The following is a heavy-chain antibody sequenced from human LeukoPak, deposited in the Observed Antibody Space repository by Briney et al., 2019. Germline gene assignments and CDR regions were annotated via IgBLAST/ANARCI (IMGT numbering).Heavy chain of an antibody. J-gene: IGHJ6*03. CDR3: ARGSHCSSTSCTASYYYYYYMDV. Sequence: ASVKVSCKASGYTFTSYDINWVRQATGQGLEWMGWMNPNSGNTGYAQKFQGRVTMTRNTSISTAYMELSSLRSEDTAVYCCARGSHCSSTSCTASYYYYYYMDVWGKGTTVTVSS. CDR2: MNPNSGNT. CDR1: GYTFTSYD. V-gene: IGHV1-8*01. D-gene: IGHD2-2*01.